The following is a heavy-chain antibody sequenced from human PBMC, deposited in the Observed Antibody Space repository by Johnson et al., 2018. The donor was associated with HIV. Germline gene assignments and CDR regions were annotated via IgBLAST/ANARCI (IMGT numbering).Heavy chain of an antibody. Sequence: VQLVESGGGLVQPGGTLRLSCVVSGFTFRNSWMEWVRQAPGKGLVLVSRISTDGGRTTYADSVKDRFTISRDNAKNTLYLEMSGLRADDTAVYYCASGVTARAPLLIWGQGTMVTVSS. J-gene: IGHJ3*02. D-gene: IGHD6-6*01. V-gene: IGHV3-74*01. CDR3: ASGVTARAPLLI. CDR1: GFTFRNSW. CDR2: ISTDGGRT.